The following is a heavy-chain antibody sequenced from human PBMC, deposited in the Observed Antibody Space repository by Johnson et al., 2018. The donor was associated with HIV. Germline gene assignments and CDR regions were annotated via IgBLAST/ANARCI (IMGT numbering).Heavy chain of an antibody. CDR3: AKVRGGPPGAFDI. D-gene: IGHD3-10*01. CDR1: GFTFSSYG. Sequence: QVQLVESGGGVVQPGGSLRLSCAASGFTFSSYGMHWVRQAPGKGLEWVAFIRYDGSNKYYADSVKGRFTISRDNSKNTLYLQMNSLRAEDTAVYYCAKVRGGPPGAFDIWGQGTMVTVSS. CDR2: IRYDGSNK. J-gene: IGHJ3*02. V-gene: IGHV3-30*02.